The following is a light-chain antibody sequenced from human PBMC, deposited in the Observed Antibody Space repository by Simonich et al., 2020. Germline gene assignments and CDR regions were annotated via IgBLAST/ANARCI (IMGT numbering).Light chain of an antibody. V-gene: IGKV1-5*03. CDR2: KAS. Sequence: DIQMNQSPSTLSASVGDRVTITCRASQSISSWLAWYQQKTGKAPKLLIYKASSLESGVPSRFSGSGSGTEFTLTISSLQPDDFATYYCQQYNSYWTFGQGTKVEIK. CDR3: QQYNSYWT. J-gene: IGKJ1*01. CDR1: QSISSW.